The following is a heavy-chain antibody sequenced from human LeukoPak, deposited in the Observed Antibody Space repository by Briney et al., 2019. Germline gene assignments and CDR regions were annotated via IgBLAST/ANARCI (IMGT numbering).Heavy chain of an antibody. CDR3: TRNEAGDYSFDC. Sequence: GESLRLSCAASGFTFSSYSMNWVRQAPGKGLEWVSYISSSGSYIYYGDSVQGRFTISRDNAKNSLYLQMNSLGAEDTAVYYCTRNEAGDYSFDCWGQGTLVTVSS. J-gene: IGHJ4*02. V-gene: IGHV3-21*01. CDR1: GFTFSSYS. D-gene: IGHD4-17*01. CDR2: ISSSGSYI.